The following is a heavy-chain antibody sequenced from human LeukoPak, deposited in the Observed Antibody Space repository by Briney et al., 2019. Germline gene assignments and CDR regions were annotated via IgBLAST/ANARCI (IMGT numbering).Heavy chain of an antibody. CDR1: GGSISSSSYY. CDR3: MRLPVVDYSGSYYGGDYFDY. D-gene: IGHD1-26*01. V-gene: IGHV4-39*01. J-gene: IGHJ4*02. CDR2: IYYSGST. Sequence: SETLSLTCTVSGGSISSSSYYWGWIRQPPGKGLEWIGSIYYSGSTYYNPSLKSRVTISVDTSKNQFSLKLSSVTAADTAVYYCMRLPVVDYSGSYYGGDYFDYWGQGTLVTVSS.